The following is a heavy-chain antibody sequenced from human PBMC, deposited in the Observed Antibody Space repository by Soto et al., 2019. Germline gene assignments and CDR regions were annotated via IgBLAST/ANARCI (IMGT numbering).Heavy chain of an antibody. Sequence: ASVKVSCKVSGYTLTELSMHWVRQVPGKGLEWMGGFDPEDGATIYAQKFQGRVTMTRDTSTSTVYMDLSSLKSEDTAVYYCARSPYSSGYYYAIDYWGQGTQVTVSS. CDR1: GYTLTELS. V-gene: IGHV1-24*01. CDR2: FDPEDGAT. D-gene: IGHD3-22*01. J-gene: IGHJ4*02. CDR3: ARSPYSSGYYYAIDY.